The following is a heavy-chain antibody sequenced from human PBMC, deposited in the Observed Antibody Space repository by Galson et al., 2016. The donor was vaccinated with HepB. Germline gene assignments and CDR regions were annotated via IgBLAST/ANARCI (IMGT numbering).Heavy chain of an antibody. D-gene: IGHD1-26*01. V-gene: IGHV1-2*02. Sequence: SVKVSCKAAGYNFTDYYLHWLRQAPGQGLEWVGWINSKNGVTKYAQKFQDRVTVTRDMSISTAYMELRRLSSNDTAVYYCARGRSGSRSAFDFWGQGTLVTVSS. J-gene: IGHJ4*02. CDR1: GYNFTDYY. CDR3: ARGRSGSRSAFDF. CDR2: INSKNGVT.